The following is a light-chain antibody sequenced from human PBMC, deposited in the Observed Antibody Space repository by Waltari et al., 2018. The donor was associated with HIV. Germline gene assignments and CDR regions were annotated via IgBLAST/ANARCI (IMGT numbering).Light chain of an antibody. CDR1: SSDVGIYNS. CDR2: DVS. J-gene: IGLJ1*01. CDR3: SSYTSTSTYV. Sequence: QSALTQPASVSGSPGQSITISCSGTSSDVGIYNSVSWYQQHPGKAPKLIIYDVSKRPSGVSNRFSGSKSVNTASLTISGLQAEDEADYYCSSYTSTSTYVFGTGTKVTVL. V-gene: IGLV2-14*01.